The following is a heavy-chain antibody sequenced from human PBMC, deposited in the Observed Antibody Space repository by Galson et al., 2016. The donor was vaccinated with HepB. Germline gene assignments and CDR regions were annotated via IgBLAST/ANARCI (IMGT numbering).Heavy chain of an antibody. CDR2: IGPTGDT. Sequence: SMRLSCAASGFTFSSHDVHWVRQATGTALVWVSGIGPTGDTYYPDAVKGRFTISREDAKNSFYLQMNSLRVGDTAVYYCYSYGYWGQGTLVTVSS. J-gene: IGHJ4*02. D-gene: IGHD4-11*01. V-gene: IGHV3-13*01. CDR1: GFTFSSHD. CDR3: YSYGY.